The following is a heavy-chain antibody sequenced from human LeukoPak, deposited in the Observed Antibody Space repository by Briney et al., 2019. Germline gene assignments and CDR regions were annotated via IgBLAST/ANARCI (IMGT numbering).Heavy chain of an antibody. CDR2: IYHSGST. J-gene: IGHJ6*02. CDR1: GGSINSGGYS. V-gene: IGHV4-30-2*01. Sequence: SETLSLTCAVSGGSINSGGYSWSWIRQPPGKGLEWIGYIYHSGSTYYNPSLKSRVTISVDRSKNQFSLKLSSVTAADTAVYYCARAGYSSSWYDFNYYYYGMDVWGQGTTVTVSS. D-gene: IGHD6-13*01. CDR3: ARAGYSSSWYDFNYYYYGMDV.